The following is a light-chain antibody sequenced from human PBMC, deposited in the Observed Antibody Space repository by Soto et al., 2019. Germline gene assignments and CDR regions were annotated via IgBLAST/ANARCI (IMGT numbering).Light chain of an antibody. CDR1: QTILYRSTNRSC. V-gene: IGKV4-1*01. CDR2: WAS. J-gene: IGKJ1*01. Sequence: DIVMTQSPDSLAGSLGERATINCKSSQTILYRSTNRSCLNWFQQKPGQPPKLLIYWASTRESGVPDRFSGSESGTSFTLTISSLQAEDVAIYYCQQYYSTPQTFGQGTKVDIK. CDR3: QQYYSTPQT.